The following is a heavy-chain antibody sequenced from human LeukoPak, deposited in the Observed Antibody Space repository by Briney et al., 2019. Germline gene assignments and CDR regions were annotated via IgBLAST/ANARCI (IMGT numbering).Heavy chain of an antibody. CDR2: TSLSGRT. CDR1: GGSFSGYY. D-gene: IGHD3-3*01. CDR3: ARGHGYYDVWSGYYIANYYYYYMDV. V-gene: IGHV4-34*01. Sequence: SQTLSLTCAVYGGSFSGYYWRWIRQPPGRGLEWIGETSLSGRTNLNPYLKSRVTISVDTSKNQFSLKLSHLTAAEPALYYLARGHGYYDVWSGYYIANYYYYYMDVWGKGTTVTVSS. J-gene: IGHJ6*03.